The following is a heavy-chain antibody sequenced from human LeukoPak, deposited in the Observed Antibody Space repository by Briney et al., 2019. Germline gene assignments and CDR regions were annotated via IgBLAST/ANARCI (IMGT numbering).Heavy chain of an antibody. V-gene: IGHV1-69*13. CDR2: IIPIFGTA. D-gene: IGHD6-6*01. J-gene: IGHJ6*03. Sequence: GASVKVSCKASGGTFSSYAISWGRQAPGQGLEWRGGIIPIFGTANYAQKFQGRVTITADESTSTAYMELRSLRSEDTAVYYCARAGVAARASYYYYMDVWGKGTTVTVSS. CDR3: ARAGVAARASYYYYMDV. CDR1: GGTFSSYA.